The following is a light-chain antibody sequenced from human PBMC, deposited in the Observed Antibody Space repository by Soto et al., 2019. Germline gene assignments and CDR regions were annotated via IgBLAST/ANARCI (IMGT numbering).Light chain of an antibody. V-gene: IGKV3-20*01. J-gene: IGKJ5*01. CDR1: QTVSSSF. Sequence: EIVLTQSPGTLSLSPGERATLYCRASQTVSSSFLAWYQQTPGQAPRLLIYGASSRATGIPDRFNGSGSGTDFTLTISRLEPEDFAVYYCQQYGSSITFGQGTRLEIK. CDR2: GAS. CDR3: QQYGSSIT.